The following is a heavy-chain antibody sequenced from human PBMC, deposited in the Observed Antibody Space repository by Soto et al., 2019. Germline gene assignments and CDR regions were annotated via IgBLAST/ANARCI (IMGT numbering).Heavy chain of an antibody. D-gene: IGHD5-18*01. Sequence: QVQLQESGPGLVKPSQTLSLTCTVSGGSISSGDYYWSWIRQPPGKGLEWLRYIYYSGSTYYNPSLKSRVTISVDTSKSQFSLKLSSVTAADTAVYYCASNSYGYTFYDYWCQGTLVTVSS. CDR2: IYYSGST. J-gene: IGHJ4*02. V-gene: IGHV4-30-4*01. CDR3: ASNSYGYTFYDY. CDR1: GGSISSGDYY.